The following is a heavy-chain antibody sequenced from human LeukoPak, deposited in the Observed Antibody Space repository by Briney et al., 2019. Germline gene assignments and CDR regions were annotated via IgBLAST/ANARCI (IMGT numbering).Heavy chain of an antibody. CDR2: INHSGST. D-gene: IGHD6-13*01. V-gene: IGHV4-34*01. J-gene: IGHJ5*02. Sequence: SETLSLTCAVYGGSFSGYYWSWIRQPPGKGLEWIGEINHSGSTNYNPSLKSRVTISVDTSKNQSSRKLSSVTAADTAVYYCARRVREFAIIAAAGKSWFDPWGQGTLVTVSS. CDR1: GGSFSGYY. CDR3: ARRVREFAIIAAAGKSWFDP.